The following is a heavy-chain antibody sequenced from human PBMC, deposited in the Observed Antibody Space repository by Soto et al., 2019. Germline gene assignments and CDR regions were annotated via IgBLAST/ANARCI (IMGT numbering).Heavy chain of an antibody. J-gene: IGHJ4*02. Sequence: QITLKESGRTLVKPTQTLTLTCTFSGFSLNINGVAVGWIRQPPGEALEWLALIYWDDDKRYSPSLKTRLSISKDTSKNQVVLTMPDMDPIATGTYYCARHYSGSYFRYWGQGALVTVSP. CDR3: ARHYSGSYFRY. CDR1: GFSLNINGVA. V-gene: IGHV2-5*02. D-gene: IGHD1-26*01. CDR2: IYWDDDK.